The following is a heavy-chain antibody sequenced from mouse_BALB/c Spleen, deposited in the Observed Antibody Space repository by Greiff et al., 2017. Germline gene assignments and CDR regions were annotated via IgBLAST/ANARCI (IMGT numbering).Heavy chain of an antibody. CDR1: GYSITSDYA. CDR2: ISYSGST. CDR3: ARGDYYDYSWFAT. V-gene: IGHV3-2*02. J-gene: IGHJ3*01. D-gene: IGHD2-4*01. Sequence: ESGPGLVKPSQSLSLTCTVTGYSITSDYAWNWIRQFPGNKLEWMGYISYSGSTSYNPSLKSRISITRDTSKNQFFLQLNSVTTEDTATYYCARGDYYDYSWFATGAKGLWSLSLQ.